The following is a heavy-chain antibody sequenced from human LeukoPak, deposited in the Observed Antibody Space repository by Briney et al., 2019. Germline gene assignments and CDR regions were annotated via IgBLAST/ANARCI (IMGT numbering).Heavy chain of an antibody. J-gene: IGHJ4*02. CDR3: ARGGTFYRRTLLNYFDY. CDR2: IIPISGTA. V-gene: IGHV1-69*05. CDR1: GGTFSTYA. Sequence: SVKVSCKASGGTFSTYAISWVRQASGQGLEWMGGIIPISGTANYAQKFQGRVTFTTDESTNTAYMELSSLRSEDTAVYYCARGGTFYRRTLLNYFDYWGQGSLVTVSS. D-gene: IGHD1-14*01.